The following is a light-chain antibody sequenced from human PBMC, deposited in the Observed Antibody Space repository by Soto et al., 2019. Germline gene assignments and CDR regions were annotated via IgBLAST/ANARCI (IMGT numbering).Light chain of an antibody. CDR3: QQYEAYPLT. CDR2: KAS. Sequence: DIQMTQSPSTLSASVGDRVTITCRASQNINTWLAWYQQKPGKAPYLLIYKASNLHSGVRSRFRGSASGTEFTLTISSQQPDDIAAYYWQQYEAYPLTYGGGTKVEI. V-gene: IGKV1-5*03. CDR1: QNINTW. J-gene: IGKJ4*01.